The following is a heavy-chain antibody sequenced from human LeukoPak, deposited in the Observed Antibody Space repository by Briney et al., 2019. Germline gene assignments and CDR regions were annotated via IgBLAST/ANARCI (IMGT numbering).Heavy chain of an antibody. V-gene: IGHV1-18*01. J-gene: IGHJ3*02. CDR2: ISAYNGNT. Sequence: ASVKVSCKASGYTFTSYGISWVRQAPGQGLEWMGWISAYNGNTNYAQKLQGRVNMTTDTSTSTAYMELRSLRSDDTAVYYCARGTYYYDSSGYYYRVNAFDIWGQGTMVTVSS. CDR3: ARGTYYYDSSGYYYRVNAFDI. D-gene: IGHD3-22*01. CDR1: GYTFTSYG.